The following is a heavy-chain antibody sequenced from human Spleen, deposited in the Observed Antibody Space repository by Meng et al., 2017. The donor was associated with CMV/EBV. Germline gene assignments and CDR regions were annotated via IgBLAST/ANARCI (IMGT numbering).Heavy chain of an antibody. Sequence: LSLTCAASGFTVSSNYMSWVRQAPGKGLEWVSVIYSGGSTYYADSVKGRFTISRDNSKNTLYLQMNSLRAEDTAVYYCARDKAYYDILTGYGNDAFDIWGQGTMVTVSS. CDR1: GFTVSSNY. D-gene: IGHD3-9*01. J-gene: IGHJ3*02. CDR3: ARDKAYYDILTGYGNDAFDI. V-gene: IGHV3-66*02. CDR2: IYSGGST.